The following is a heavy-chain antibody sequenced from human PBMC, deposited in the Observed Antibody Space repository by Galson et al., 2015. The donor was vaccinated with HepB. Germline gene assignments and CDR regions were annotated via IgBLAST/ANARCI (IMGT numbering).Heavy chain of an antibody. CDR3: VRHGSGYDYFDY. J-gene: IGHJ4*02. D-gene: IGHD3-22*01. CDR1: GFSLSTSGVG. CDR2: IYWDDDK. Sequence: PALVNPTQTLTLTCTFSGFSLSTSGVGVGWIRQPPGKALDWLALIYWDDDKRYSPSLKSRLTISKDTSKNQVVLTMTKMDPVDTATYYCVRHGSGYDYFDYWGQGTLVTVSS. V-gene: IGHV2-5*02.